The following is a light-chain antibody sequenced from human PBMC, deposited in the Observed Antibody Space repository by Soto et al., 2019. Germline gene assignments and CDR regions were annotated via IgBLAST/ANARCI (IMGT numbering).Light chain of an antibody. V-gene: IGKV3-20*01. Sequence: EIVLTQSPGPLSLSPGERATLSCRASKSVSSTYLTWYQQKPGQAPRLLIYEASRRATGIPDRFSGSGSGTDFSLTISRLEPEDFAVYYCQHYHSLRWTFGLGTKVDIK. J-gene: IGKJ1*01. CDR2: EAS. CDR1: KSVSSTY. CDR3: QHYHSLRWT.